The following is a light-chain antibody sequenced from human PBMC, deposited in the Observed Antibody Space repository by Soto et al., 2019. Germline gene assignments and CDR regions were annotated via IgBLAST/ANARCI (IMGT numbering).Light chain of an antibody. J-gene: IGKJ4*01. CDR2: GAS. CDR1: QSVSNNY. V-gene: IGKV3-20*01. Sequence: EMVLTQSPGTLSLSPGERATLSCRASQSVSNNYLAWYQQKPGQAPRLLIYGASSRATGIPDRFSGSGSGADFTLTISRLEPEDFAVYYCQQYGSSLRVTFGGGTKVEIK. CDR3: QQYGSSLRVT.